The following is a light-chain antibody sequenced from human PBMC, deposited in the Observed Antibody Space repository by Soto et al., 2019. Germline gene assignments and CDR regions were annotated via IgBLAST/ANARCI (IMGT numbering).Light chain of an antibody. CDR2: GNN. Sequence: QSVLTQPPSVSGAPGQRVTISCTGSSSNIGAGYDVHWYQQLPGTAPKLPMYGNNNRPSGVPDRFSGSTSGTSASLAITGLQAEDEADYYCQSYDSSLSGYVFGTGTKVTVL. CDR3: QSYDSSLSGYV. V-gene: IGLV1-40*01. J-gene: IGLJ1*01. CDR1: SSNIGAGYD.